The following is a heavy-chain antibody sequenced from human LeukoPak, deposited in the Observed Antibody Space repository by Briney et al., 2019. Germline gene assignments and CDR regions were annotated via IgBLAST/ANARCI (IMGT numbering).Heavy chain of an antibody. D-gene: IGHD4-17*01. CDR2: INQDESSQ. CDR3: ARLGPVTKDHYCDY. Sequence: PGGSLRLSCAGSGFSFTTYWMGWVRQAPGKGPEWVANINQDESSQYYVDAVRGRLTISRDNAKNSLNLQMNSLRGEDTAVYFCARLGPVTKDHYCDYWGQGTLVTVSS. J-gene: IGHJ4*02. CDR1: GFSFTTYW. V-gene: IGHV3-7*01.